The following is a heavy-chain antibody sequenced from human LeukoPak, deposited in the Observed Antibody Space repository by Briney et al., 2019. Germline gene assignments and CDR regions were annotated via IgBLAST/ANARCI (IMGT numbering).Heavy chain of an antibody. D-gene: IGHD3-10*01. J-gene: IGHJ4*02. CDR1: GGSISSYY. Sequence: SETLSLTCTVSGGSISSYYWSWTRQPPGKGLEWIGYIYYSGSTNYNPSLKSRVTISVDTSKNQFSLKLSSVTAADTAVYYCARDLTMVRGGGLDYWGQGTLVTVSS. CDR2: IYYSGST. CDR3: ARDLTMVRGGGLDY. V-gene: IGHV4-59*01.